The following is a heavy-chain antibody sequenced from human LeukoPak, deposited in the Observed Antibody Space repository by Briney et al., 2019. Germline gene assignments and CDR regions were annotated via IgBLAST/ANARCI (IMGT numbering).Heavy chain of an antibody. Sequence: SETLSLTCAVSGYSISSGYYWGWIRQPPGKGLEWIGSIYHSGSTYYNPSLKSRVTISVDTSKNQFSLKLSSVTAADTAAYYCARKYSYTSSWLSWGQGTLVTVSS. CDR1: GYSISSGYY. J-gene: IGHJ5*02. CDR2: IYHSGST. D-gene: IGHD6-13*01. CDR3: ARKYSYTSSWLS. V-gene: IGHV4-38-2*01.